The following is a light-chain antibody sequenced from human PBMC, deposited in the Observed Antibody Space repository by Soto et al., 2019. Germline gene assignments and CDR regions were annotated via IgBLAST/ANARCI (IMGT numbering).Light chain of an antibody. CDR1: QSLLHSDGKTY. CDR3: MQAIDIPWT. J-gene: IGKJ1*01. V-gene: IGKV2-29*03. CDR2: EVS. Sequence: ILMTQTPLSLSIIPGQTASISCKSSQSLLHSDGKTYFYWYVQKAGQAPQPLIYEVSNRFSGVPERFSGSGSRTDFTQKISRVEADDVGIYYCMQAIDIPWTFGQGTKVDIK.